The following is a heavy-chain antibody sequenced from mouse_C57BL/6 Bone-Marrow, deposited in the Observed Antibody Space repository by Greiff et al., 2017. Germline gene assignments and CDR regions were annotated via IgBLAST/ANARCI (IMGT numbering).Heavy chain of an antibody. V-gene: IGHV1-82*01. CDR1: GYAFSSSW. Sequence: QVQLQQSGPELVKPGASVKISCKASGYAFSSSWMNWVKQRPGKGLEWIGRIYPGDGDTNYNGKFKGKATLTAEKSSSTAYMQLSSLTSEDSAVYFCARDKRNSWFAYWGQGTLVTVSA. CDR3: ARDKRNSWFAY. CDR2: IYPGDGDT. J-gene: IGHJ3*01.